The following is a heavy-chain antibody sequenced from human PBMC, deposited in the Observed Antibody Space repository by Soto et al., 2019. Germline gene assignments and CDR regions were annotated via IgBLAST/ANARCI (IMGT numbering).Heavy chain of an antibody. CDR3: SGGGGDAF. CDR1: ESTVSRDW. CDR2: INQDGSEK. D-gene: IGHD3-16*01. V-gene: IGHV3-7*04. Sequence: EVHLVESGGGLVQTGGSLRLSCAIFESTVSRDWMNWVRQAPGKGLGWVAHINQDGSEKYYVDSVKGRFTISRDNAKKLLYLHRNSLSPADSALYYCSGGGGDAFWGQGTLVTVSS. J-gene: IGHJ4*02.